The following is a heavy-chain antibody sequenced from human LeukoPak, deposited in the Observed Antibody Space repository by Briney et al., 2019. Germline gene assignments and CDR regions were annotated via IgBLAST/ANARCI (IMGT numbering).Heavy chain of an antibody. CDR3: ARVVEPQYYFDF. CDR2: IYQSGST. J-gene: IGHJ4*02. CDR1: GGFISSVGYS. Sequence: SQTLSLTCTVSGGFISSVGYSWTWIRQPPGKGLEWIGYIYQSGSTYYNPSLESRVTLSVDRSQNHFSLHLSSVTAADTAVYYCARVVEPQYYFDFWGQGALVTVSS. D-gene: IGHD1-14*01. V-gene: IGHV4-30-2*01.